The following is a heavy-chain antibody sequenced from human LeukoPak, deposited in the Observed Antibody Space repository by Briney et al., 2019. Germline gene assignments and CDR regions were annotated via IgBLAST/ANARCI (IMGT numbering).Heavy chain of an antibody. CDR2: ISYDGSNK. CDR1: GFTLSSYA. V-gene: IGHV3-30*04. Sequence: GGSLRLSCAASGFTLSSYAMHWVRQAPGKGLEWVPVISYDGSNKYYADSVKGRFTISRDNSKNTLYLQMNSLRAEDTAVYYCARAAMTTVTTDYFDYWGQGTLVTVSS. CDR3: ARAAMTTVTTDYFDY. D-gene: IGHD4-17*01. J-gene: IGHJ4*02.